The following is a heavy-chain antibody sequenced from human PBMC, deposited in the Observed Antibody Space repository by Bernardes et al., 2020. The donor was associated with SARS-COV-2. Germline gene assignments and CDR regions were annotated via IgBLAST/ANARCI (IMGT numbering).Heavy chain of an antibody. CDR3: ARVIDYYDSSEDAFDI. J-gene: IGHJ3*02. CDR1: GFTFSSYS. Sequence: GGSLRLSRAASGFTFSSYSMNWVRQAPGKGLEWVSSISSSSSYIYYADSVKGRFTISRDNAKNSLYLQMNSLRAEDTAVYYCARVIDYYDSSEDAFDIWGQGTMVTVSS. V-gene: IGHV3-21*01. D-gene: IGHD3-22*01. CDR2: ISSSSSYI.